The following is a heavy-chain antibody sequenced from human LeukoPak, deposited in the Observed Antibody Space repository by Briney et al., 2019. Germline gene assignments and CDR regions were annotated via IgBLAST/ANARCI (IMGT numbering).Heavy chain of an antibody. J-gene: IGHJ4*02. V-gene: IGHV4-59*08. CDR2: IYYSGST. D-gene: IGHD2-15*01. Sequence: PSETLSLTCTVSGGSISPFYWSWIRQPPGKGLEWIAYIYYSGSTRYNPSLKSRVAISVDTSNNQVSLKLSSVTAADTAVYYCARHGYCSGGSCYWDYWGQGTLVTLSS. CDR1: GGSISPFY. CDR3: ARHGYCSGGSCYWDY.